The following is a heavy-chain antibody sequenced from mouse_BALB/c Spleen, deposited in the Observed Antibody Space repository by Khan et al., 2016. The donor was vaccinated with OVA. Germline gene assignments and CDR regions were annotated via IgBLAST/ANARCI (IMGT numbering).Heavy chain of an antibody. J-gene: IGHJ2*01. CDR3: ARTHER. CDR2: INPSSGYT. Sequence: VQLQESGAELARPGASVKMSCKASGYTFTSYTMHWVKQRPGQGLEWIGYINPSSGYTKYNQKFKDKATLTADKSSSTANMQLSRLTSGDSAVYFCARTHERWGQGTTLTVSS. V-gene: IGHV1-4*01. CDR1: GYTFTSYT.